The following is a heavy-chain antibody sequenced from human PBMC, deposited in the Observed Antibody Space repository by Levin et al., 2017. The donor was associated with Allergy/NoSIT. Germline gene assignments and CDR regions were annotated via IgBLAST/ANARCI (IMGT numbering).Heavy chain of an antibody. Sequence: SQTLSLTCTVSGLSISSFYFWGWIRQPPGKGLEWIGSIAHSGATYYNPSLRSRVTMSVDTSKNQFSLSLSSVTAADTAVYYCARDRRYDYGSGTFFPFDSWGQGTLVNVSS. D-gene: IGHD3-10*01. CDR1: GLSISSFYF. J-gene: IGHJ5*01. V-gene: IGHV4-38-2*02. CDR2: IAHSGAT. CDR3: ARDRRYDYGSGTFFPFDS.